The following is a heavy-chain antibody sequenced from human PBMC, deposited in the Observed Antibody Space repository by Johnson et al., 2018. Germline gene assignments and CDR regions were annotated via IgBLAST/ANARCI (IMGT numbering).Heavy chain of an antibody. CDR3: ARVDSPYYYYYMDV. Sequence: VQLVESGGGLVQPGGSLRLSCAASGFTFSSYDMHWVRQATGKGLEWVSAIGTAGDTYYPGSVKGRFTISRENAKNSLYLQMNSLRAEETAVYYCARVDSPYYYYYMDVWGKGTTVTVSS. CDR1: GFTFSSYD. V-gene: IGHV3-13*01. J-gene: IGHJ6*03. CDR2: IGTAGDT.